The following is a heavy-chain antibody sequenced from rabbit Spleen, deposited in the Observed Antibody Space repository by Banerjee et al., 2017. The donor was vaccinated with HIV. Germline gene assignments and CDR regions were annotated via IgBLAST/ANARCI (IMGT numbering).Heavy chain of an antibody. D-gene: IGHD1-1*01. J-gene: IGHJ6*01. CDR3: ARDTSSSFSSYGMDL. CDR1: GFSFSSGYW. V-gene: IGHV1S45*01. Sequence: QEQLEESGGGLVKPEGSLTLTCTASGFSFSSGYWICWVRQAPGKGLEWIGCIFTSGGDTWYANWANSRFTISKTSSTTVTLQMTSLTAADTATYFCARDTSSSFSSYGMDLWGPGTLVTVS. CDR2: IFTSGGDT.